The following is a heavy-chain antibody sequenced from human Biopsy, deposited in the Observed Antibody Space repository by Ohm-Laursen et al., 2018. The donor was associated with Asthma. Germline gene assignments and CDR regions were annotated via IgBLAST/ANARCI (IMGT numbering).Heavy chain of an antibody. V-gene: IGHV3-53*01. CDR1: GFAVSRDY. J-gene: IGHJ4*02. CDR3: ARGDSINWSHYYFDC. CDR2: IYSGGTS. Sequence: SLRLSCAASGFAVSRDYMFWVRQAPGKGLEWVSVIYSGGTSHTADSVRGRFTISRDYSKNTLYLQMHSLRAEDTAVYYCARGDSINWSHYYFDCWGQGTLVTVSS. D-gene: IGHD1-20*01.